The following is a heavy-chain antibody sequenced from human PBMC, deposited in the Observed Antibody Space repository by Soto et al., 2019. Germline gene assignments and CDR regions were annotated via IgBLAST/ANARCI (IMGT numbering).Heavy chain of an antibody. D-gene: IGHD3-22*01. J-gene: IGHJ4*02. V-gene: IGHV4-61*01. CDR3: GKIDSSGYYGLGYFDY. CDR2: IYYSGST. CDR1: GGSVSSGSYY. Sequence: SETLSLTCTVSGGSVSSGSYYWSWIRQPPGKGLEWIGYIYYSGSTNYNPSLKSRVTISVDTSKNQFSLKLSSVTAADMAVYYCGKIDSSGYYGLGYFDYGGQGTLVTVPS.